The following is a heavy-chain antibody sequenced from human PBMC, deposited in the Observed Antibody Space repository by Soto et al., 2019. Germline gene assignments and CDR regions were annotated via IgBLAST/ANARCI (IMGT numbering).Heavy chain of an antibody. CDR3: ARELSVRNYYYGMDV. V-gene: IGHV1-46*01. D-gene: IGHD3-16*02. Sequence: ASVKVSCKASGYTFTSYYMHWVRQAPGQGLEWMGRINPSGGRTSYAQKFQGRVTITTDKSTSTAYMELSSLRSEDTAMYYCARELSVRNYYYGMDVWGQGTTVTVSS. CDR2: INPSGGRT. J-gene: IGHJ6*02. CDR1: GYTFTSYY.